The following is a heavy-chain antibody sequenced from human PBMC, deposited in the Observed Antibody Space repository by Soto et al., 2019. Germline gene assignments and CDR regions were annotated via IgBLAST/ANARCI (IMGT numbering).Heavy chain of an antibody. CDR1: DGSISSYY. V-gene: IGHV4-59*01. J-gene: IGHJ5*02. CDR3: ARHRDGYNYWFDP. Sequence: SETLCITCTFSDGSISSYYWSWIRQPPGKGLEWIGYIYYSGSTNYNPSLKSRVTISVDTSKNQFSLKLSSVTAADTAVYYCARHRDGYNYWFDPWGQGTMVTVSS. D-gene: IGHD5-12*01. CDR2: IYYSGST.